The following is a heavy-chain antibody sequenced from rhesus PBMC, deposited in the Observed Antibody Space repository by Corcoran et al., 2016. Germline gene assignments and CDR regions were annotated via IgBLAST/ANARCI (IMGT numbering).Heavy chain of an antibody. CDR1: GFTFSSYE. J-gene: IGHJ6*01. CDR2: IRERGCTT. V-gene: IGHV3-100*02. D-gene: IGHD6-37*01. Sequence: EVQLVESGGGLVKPGGSLRLSCVASGFTFSSYEMHWVRQAPGKGLEWVSVIRERGCTTGFADSVKGRFTISGDNAKNSLFLQMNSLRAEDTAVYYCTRDEAVAGQGGYYGLDSWGQGVVVTVSS. CDR3: TRDEAVAGQGGYYGLDS.